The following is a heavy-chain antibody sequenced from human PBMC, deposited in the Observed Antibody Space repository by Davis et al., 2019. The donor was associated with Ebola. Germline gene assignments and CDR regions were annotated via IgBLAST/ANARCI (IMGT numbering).Heavy chain of an antibody. Sequence: ESPKLLCAASGFTISSYWMHRVRQAPGTGLVWVSRINSDGSSTSYADPVKGRFTISRDNAKNTLYLQMNSLRAEDTAVYYCEGGPYCSGDSCYDYWGQGTLVTVSS. CDR2: INSDGSST. CDR1: GFTISSYW. CDR3: EGGPYCSGDSCYDY. J-gene: IGHJ4*02. V-gene: IGHV3-74*01. D-gene: IGHD2-15*01.